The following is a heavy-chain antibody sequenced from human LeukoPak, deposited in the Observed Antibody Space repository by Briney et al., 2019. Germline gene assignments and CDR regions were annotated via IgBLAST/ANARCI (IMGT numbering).Heavy chain of an antibody. Sequence: GGSLRLSCVVSGLIFHDYSMNWVRQAPGKGLEWVSSISSSSNYIYYADSVKGRFTISRDNAKNSLYLQMNSLRAEDTAVYFCARAQWTAFDYYYYMDVWGKGTTVTVSS. CDR2: ISSSSNYI. CDR1: GLIFHDYS. D-gene: IGHD3/OR15-3a*01. CDR3: ARAQWTAFDYYYYMDV. J-gene: IGHJ6*03. V-gene: IGHV3-21*01.